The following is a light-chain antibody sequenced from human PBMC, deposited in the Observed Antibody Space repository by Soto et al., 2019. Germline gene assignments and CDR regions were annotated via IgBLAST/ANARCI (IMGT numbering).Light chain of an antibody. CDR1: QSVTGRS. Sequence: DIVLTQSPGTLSLSPGERATLSCRASQSVTGRSLAWYKQKSGQAPRLLISGASARATGIPDRFSGSGSGTDFTLTISRLEPEDFAVYYCQQYGSSPYTFGQGTKVDIK. CDR2: GAS. J-gene: IGKJ2*01. V-gene: IGKV3-20*01. CDR3: QQYGSSPYT.